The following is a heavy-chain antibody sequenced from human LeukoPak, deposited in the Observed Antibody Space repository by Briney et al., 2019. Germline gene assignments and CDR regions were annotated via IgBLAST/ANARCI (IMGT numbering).Heavy chain of an antibody. J-gene: IGHJ5*02. CDR1: GGSISSGGYS. D-gene: IGHD6-13*01. V-gene: IGHV4-30-2*01. Sequence: SETPSLTCAVSGGSISSGGYSWSWLRQRQGQGLVWIGNIYHSGSTYYNPSLKSRATMSVDSSKNQFSLKLSSVTAADTAVYYCARDQGHSSSWYGWFDPWGQGTLVTVSS. CDR2: IYHSGST. CDR3: ARDQGHSSSWYGWFDP.